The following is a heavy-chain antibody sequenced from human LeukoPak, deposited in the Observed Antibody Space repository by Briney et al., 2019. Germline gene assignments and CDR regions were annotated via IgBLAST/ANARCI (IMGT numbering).Heavy chain of an antibody. J-gene: IGHJ5*02. Sequence: GGSLSLSCAASGFTFSTYAMTWVRQAPGKGLEWVSGISRDGDTIYYAQSVKGRFTVSRDNSKDTLYLQMNSLRAGDTAVYYCVKGASSTALITWDLWGQGTLVTVSS. D-gene: IGHD6-13*01. CDR1: GFTFSTYA. V-gene: IGHV3-23*01. CDR2: ISRDGDTI. CDR3: VKGASSTALITWDL.